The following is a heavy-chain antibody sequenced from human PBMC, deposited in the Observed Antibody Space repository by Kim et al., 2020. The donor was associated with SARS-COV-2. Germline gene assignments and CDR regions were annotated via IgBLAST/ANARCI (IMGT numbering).Heavy chain of an antibody. Sequence: GSLRLSCAASGFFFSDYSMNWIRQAPGKGLEWVSYISSRDGTIYIADSLKGRFTISRDNAKSSLSLQMNSLRAEDTAMYFCARSYYYGTRGHHDAFDIWGQGTMVTVSS. D-gene: IGHD3-10*01. V-gene: IGHV3-11*01. CDR1: GFFFSDYS. CDR2: ISSRDGTI. CDR3: ARSYYYGTRGHHDAFDI. J-gene: IGHJ3*02.